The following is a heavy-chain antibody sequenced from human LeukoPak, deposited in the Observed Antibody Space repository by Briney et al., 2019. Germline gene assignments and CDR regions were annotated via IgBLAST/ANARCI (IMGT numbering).Heavy chain of an antibody. CDR3: ARATLNYGGIPPFDY. Sequence: GASVKVSCKASGDTFSSYAISWVRQAPGQGLEWMGGIIPIFGTANYAQKFQGRVTITADESTSTAYMELSSLRSEDTAVYYCARATLNYGGIPPFDYWGQGTLVTVSS. V-gene: IGHV1-69*13. J-gene: IGHJ4*02. CDR1: GDTFSSYA. CDR2: IIPIFGTA. D-gene: IGHD4-23*01.